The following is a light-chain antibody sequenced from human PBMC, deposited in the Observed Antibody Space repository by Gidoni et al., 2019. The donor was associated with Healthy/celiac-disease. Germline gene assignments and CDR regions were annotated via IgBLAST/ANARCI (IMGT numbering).Light chain of an antibody. CDR1: QDISNY. CDR2: DAS. J-gene: IGKJ4*01. CDR3: QQYDNLPLT. V-gene: IGKV1-33*01. Sequence: DIQMTKYPSSLSASVGDRVTITCQASQDISNYLNWYQQKPGKAPKLLIYDASNLETGVPSRFSGSGSGTDFTFTISSLQPEDIATYYCQQYDNLPLTFXGXTKVEIK.